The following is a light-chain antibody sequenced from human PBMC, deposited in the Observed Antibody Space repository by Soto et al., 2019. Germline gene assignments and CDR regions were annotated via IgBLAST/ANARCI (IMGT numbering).Light chain of an antibody. J-gene: IGLJ1*01. Sequence: QSVLTQPASVSGSPGQSITISCTGTSGDVGGYIYASWYQQHPGKAPKLMIYEVSYRPSGVSNRFSGSKSGNTASLTISGLQAEDEADYYCSSYTSGTTPLVFGTGTKVTV. CDR3: SSYTSGTTPLV. V-gene: IGLV2-14*01. CDR2: EVS. CDR1: SGDVGGYIY.